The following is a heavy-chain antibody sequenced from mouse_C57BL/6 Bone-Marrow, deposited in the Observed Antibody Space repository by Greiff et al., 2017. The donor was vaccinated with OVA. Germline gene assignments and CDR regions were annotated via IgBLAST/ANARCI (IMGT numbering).Heavy chain of an antibody. CDR2: ISSGGSYT. CDR3: ARSEYPAWFAY. D-gene: IGHD2-10*02. J-gene: IGHJ3*01. CDR1: GFTFSSYG. Sequence: EVMLVESGGDLVKPGGSLKLSCAASGFTFSSYGMSWVRQTPDKRLEWVATISSGGSYTYYPDSVKGRFTISRDNAKNTLYLQMSSLKSEDTAMYYCARSEYPAWFAYWGQGTLVTVSA. V-gene: IGHV5-6*01.